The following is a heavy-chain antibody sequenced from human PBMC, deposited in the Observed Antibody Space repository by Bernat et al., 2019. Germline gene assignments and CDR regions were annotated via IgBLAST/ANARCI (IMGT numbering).Heavy chain of an antibody. V-gene: IGHV1-2*04. CDR3: AREVRRSSSWSHDAFDI. CDR1: GYTFTGYY. J-gene: IGHJ3*02. Sequence: QVQLVQSGAEVKKPGASVKVSCKASGYTFTGYYMHWVRQAPGQGLEWMGWINPNSGGTNYAQKFQGWVTMTRDTSISTAYMELSRLRSDDTAVYYCAREVRRSSSWSHDAFDIWGQGTMVTVSS. D-gene: IGHD6-13*01. CDR2: INPNSGGT.